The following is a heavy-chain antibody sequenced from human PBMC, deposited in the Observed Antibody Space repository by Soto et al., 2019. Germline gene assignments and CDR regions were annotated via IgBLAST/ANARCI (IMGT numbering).Heavy chain of an antibody. J-gene: IGHJ6*02. CDR2: ISAYNGNK. Sequence: QVQLLQSGGEVKKPGASVKVSCNSSDHTFTYYGINWVRRAPGLGLEWMGWISAYNGNKKDAQKFQDRITMCADTSTTTAYMGMGSLSFGDMAVYVCAATGGHCFGLDVWGQVTTVTVSS. D-gene: IGHD2-21*02. CDR1: DHTFTYYG. V-gene: IGHV1-18*03. CDR3: AATGGHCFGLDV.